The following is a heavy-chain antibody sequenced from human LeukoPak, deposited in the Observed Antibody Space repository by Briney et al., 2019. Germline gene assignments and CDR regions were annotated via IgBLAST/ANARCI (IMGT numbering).Heavy chain of an antibody. CDR3: ARDSYFDWSYYFDY. V-gene: IGHV4-4*07. J-gene: IGHJ4*02. Sequence: TSETLSLTCTVSGGPISTYYWSWIRQPAGKGLEWIGRIYTSGNTNYNPSLKSRVTMSVDTSKNQFSLKLSSVTAADTAVYYCARDSYFDWSYYFDYWGQGTLVTVSS. CDR2: IYTSGNT. D-gene: IGHD3-9*01. CDR1: GGPISTYY.